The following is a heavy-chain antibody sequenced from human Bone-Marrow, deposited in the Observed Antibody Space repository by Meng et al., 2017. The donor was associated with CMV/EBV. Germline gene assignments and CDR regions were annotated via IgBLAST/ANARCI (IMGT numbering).Heavy chain of an antibody. CDR2: ISYDGSKK. D-gene: IGHD3-9*01. CDR1: GFTFSSYA. CDR3: ARCLSDYHIFTGRVNYYGMDV. V-gene: IGHV3-30-3*01. Sequence: LSLTCAASGFTFSSYAMYWVRQAPGKGPEWVAVISYDGSKKDYADSVKGRFTISRDNSQNTLFLQMESLRPEDTAVYYCARCLSDYHIFTGRVNYYGMDVWGQGTTVTVSS. J-gene: IGHJ6*02.